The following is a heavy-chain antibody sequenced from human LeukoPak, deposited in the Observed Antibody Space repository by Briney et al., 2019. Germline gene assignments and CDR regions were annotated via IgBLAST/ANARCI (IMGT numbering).Heavy chain of an antibody. V-gene: IGHV4-39*01. CDR3: ATITNQWLDPFDF. CDR1: GGSISSSRYY. CDR2: IYYRVNT. Sequence: SETLSLTCTLSGGSISSSRYYCGWIRQPPGKGLQWIGSIYYRVNTYYNPSLKSRVTISVDTSKNQFSLNLTSVTAADTAVYYCATITNQWLDPFDFWGQGTLVTVSS. D-gene: IGHD6-19*01. J-gene: IGHJ4*02.